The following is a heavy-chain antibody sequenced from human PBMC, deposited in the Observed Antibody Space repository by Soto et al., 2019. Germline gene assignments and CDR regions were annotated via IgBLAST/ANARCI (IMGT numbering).Heavy chain of an antibody. Sequence: QVQLVQSGAEVKKPGASVTLSCKASAYSFTTYHIHWVRQAPGQGLEWMGLINPDAGATNYAQRFRGSVRLTRDTSTSTVYMELRSLRFDDTAVYYCARGDIVLVPASEGNWFDPWGQGTLVTVSS. CDR2: INPDAGAT. V-gene: IGHV1-46*01. J-gene: IGHJ5*02. D-gene: IGHD2-2*01. CDR1: AYSFTTYH. CDR3: ARGDIVLVPASEGNWFDP.